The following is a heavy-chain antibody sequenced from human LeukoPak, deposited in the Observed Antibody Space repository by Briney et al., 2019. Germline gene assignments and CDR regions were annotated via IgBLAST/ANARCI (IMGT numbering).Heavy chain of an antibody. V-gene: IGHV7-4-1*02. Sequence: SVNVSCKDSGGTFNSYAISWVRQAPGQGLEWMGWINTNTGNPTYAQRFTGRFVFFWETSVSTAYLQISIREAEDTALDFRARERGWDYDHVMDVGGEGTTVSVSS. CDR2: INTNTGNP. CDR1: GGTFNSYA. J-gene: IGHJ6*04. D-gene: IGHD3-16*01. CDR3: ARERGWDYDHVMDV.